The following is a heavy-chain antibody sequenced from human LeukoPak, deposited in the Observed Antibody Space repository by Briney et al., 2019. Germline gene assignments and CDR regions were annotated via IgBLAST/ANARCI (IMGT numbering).Heavy chain of an antibody. CDR1: GFTFSSYV. CDR2: ISYDGSNE. Sequence: GRSLRLSCAASGFTFSSYVMHWVRQAPGKGLEWVAIISYDGSNEYYADSVKGRFTISRDNSKNTLYLQMNSLRAADTAVYYCARGGSYLSAFDIWGQGTMVTVSS. J-gene: IGHJ3*02. D-gene: IGHD1-26*01. V-gene: IGHV3-30*04. CDR3: ARGGSYLSAFDI.